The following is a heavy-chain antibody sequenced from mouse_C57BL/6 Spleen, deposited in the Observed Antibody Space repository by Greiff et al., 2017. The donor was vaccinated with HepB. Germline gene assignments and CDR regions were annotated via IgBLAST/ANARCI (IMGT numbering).Heavy chain of an antibody. CDR3: AYYVYGEAWFAY. Sequence: EVQLVESGPGLVKPSQSLSLTCSVTGYSITSGYYWNWIRQFPGNKLEWMGYISYDGSNNYNPSLKNRISITRDTSKNQFFLKLNSVTTEDTATYYCAYYVYGEAWFAYWGQGTLVTVSA. D-gene: IGHD2-2*01. CDR2: ISYDGSN. CDR1: GYSITSGYY. V-gene: IGHV3-6*01. J-gene: IGHJ3*01.